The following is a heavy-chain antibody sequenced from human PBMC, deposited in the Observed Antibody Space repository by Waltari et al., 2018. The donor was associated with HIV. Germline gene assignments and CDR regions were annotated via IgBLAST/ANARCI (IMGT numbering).Heavy chain of an antibody. J-gene: IGHJ6*02. V-gene: IGHV3-15*01. D-gene: IGHD1-26*01. CDR1: GFTFSNAW. CDR3: TTWDEEGSGAPLGYGMDV. CDR2: IKSKTDGGTT. Sequence: EVQLVESGGGLVKPGGSLRLSCAASGFTFSNAWMSWVRQAPGKGLEWVGRIKSKTDGGTTDYAAPVKGRFTISRDDSKNTLYLQMNSLKTEDTAVYYCTTWDEEGSGAPLGYGMDVWGQGTTVTVSS.